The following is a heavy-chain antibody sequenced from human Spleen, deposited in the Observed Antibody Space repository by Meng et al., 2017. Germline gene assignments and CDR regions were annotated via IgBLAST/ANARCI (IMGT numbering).Heavy chain of an antibody. CDR2: ISYDGSNK. CDR3: ASPPEYSSGWYYFDY. Sequence: QVQLVEAGGGVVQPGRSLRLSCAASGFTFSSYAMHWVRQAPGKGLEWVAVISYDGSNKYYADSVKGRFTISRDNSKNTLYLQMNSLRAEDTAVYYCASPPEYSSGWYYFDYWGQGTLVTVSS. V-gene: IGHV3-30*04. J-gene: IGHJ4*02. CDR1: GFTFSSYA. D-gene: IGHD6-19*01.